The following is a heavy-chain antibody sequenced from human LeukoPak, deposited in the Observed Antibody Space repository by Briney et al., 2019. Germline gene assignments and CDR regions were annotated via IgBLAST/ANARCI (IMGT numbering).Heavy chain of an antibody. CDR1: GGSISSYY. D-gene: IGHD6-19*01. V-gene: IGHV4-59*01. J-gene: IGHJ4*02. CDR2: IYYSGSA. CDR3: AREGSAWSMNY. Sequence: SETLSLTCTVSGGSISSYYWSWIRQPPGKGLEWIGYIYYSGSANYNPSLKSRVTISLDTSKNQFSLKLSSVTAADTAVYYCAREGSAWSMNYWGQGTLVTVSS.